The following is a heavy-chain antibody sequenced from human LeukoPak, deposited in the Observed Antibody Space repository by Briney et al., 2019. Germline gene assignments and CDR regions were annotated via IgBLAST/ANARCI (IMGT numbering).Heavy chain of an antibody. V-gene: IGHV4-59*01. CDR3: ARGSGYSSSWYDS. J-gene: IGHJ5*01. D-gene: IGHD6-13*01. CDR2: IYYSGST. CDR1: GGSISSFY. Sequence: SETLSLTCTVSGGSISSFYWSWIRQPPGKGLQWIGYIYYSGSTDYNPSLKSRATISVDTSKNQFSLKLSSVTAADTAVYYCARGSGYSSSWYDSWGQGTLVTVSS.